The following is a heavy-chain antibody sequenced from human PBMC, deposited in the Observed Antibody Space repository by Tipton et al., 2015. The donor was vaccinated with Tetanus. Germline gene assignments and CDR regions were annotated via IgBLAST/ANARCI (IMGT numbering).Heavy chain of an antibody. J-gene: IGHJ4*02. D-gene: IGHD3-3*01. CDR1: GFTFSTYW. V-gene: IGHV3-7*03. CDR2: INRDGSET. Sequence: SLRLSCAVSGFTFSTYWMTWVRQAPGKGLEWVANINRDGSETYYVDSVKGRFTISRDNAKNLLHLQMNSLRAEDTAVYYCARANYDFPKKGPFDSWGQGTLVIVSS. CDR3: ARANYDFPKKGPFDS.